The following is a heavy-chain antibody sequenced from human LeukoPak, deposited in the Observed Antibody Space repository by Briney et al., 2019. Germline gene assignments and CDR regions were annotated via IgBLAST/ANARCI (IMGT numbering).Heavy chain of an antibody. J-gene: IGHJ6*02. Sequence: ETLSLTCAVYGGSFSGYYWSWIRQPPGRGLEWIGEINHSGSTNYNPSLKSPVTISVDTSKDQVSLKLSSVTPADTAVYYCANKSIGAAGTSLGYYGIDVWGQGTTVTVSS. CDR2: INHSGST. CDR3: ANKSIGAAGTSLGYYGIDV. D-gene: IGHD6-13*01. CDR1: GGSFSGYY. V-gene: IGHV4-34*01.